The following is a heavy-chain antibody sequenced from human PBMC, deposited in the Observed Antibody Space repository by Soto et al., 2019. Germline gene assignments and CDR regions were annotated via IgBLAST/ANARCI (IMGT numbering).Heavy chain of an antibody. CDR1: GFTFSSYG. D-gene: IGHD2-15*01. J-gene: IGHJ3*02. CDR3: ARGLYCSGGSCYSGAFDI. Sequence: GGSLRLSCAASGFTFSSYGMHWVRQAPGKGLEWVAVIWYDGINKYYADSVKGRFTISRDNSKNTLYLQMNSLRAEDTAVYYCARGLYCSGGSCYSGAFDIWGQGTMVTVSS. CDR2: IWYDGINK. V-gene: IGHV3-33*01.